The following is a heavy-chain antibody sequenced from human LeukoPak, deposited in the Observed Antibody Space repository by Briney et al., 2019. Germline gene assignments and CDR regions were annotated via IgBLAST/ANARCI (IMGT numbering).Heavy chain of an antibody. CDR1: GYTFTSYG. D-gene: IGHD3-10*01. CDR2: ISAYNGNT. V-gene: IGHV1-18*01. J-gene: IGHJ4*02. Sequence: ASVKVSCKASGYTFTSYGISWVRQAPGQGLEWMGWISAYNGNTNYAQKLQGRVTMTTDTSTSTAYMELRSLRSDDTAVYYCARVKYYYGSGTKYYFDYWGQGTLVTVSS. CDR3: ARVKYYYGSGTKYYFDY.